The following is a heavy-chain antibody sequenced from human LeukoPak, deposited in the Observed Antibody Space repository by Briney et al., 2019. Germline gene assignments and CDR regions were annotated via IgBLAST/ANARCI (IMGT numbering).Heavy chain of an antibody. CDR1: GYTFTSYY. D-gene: IGHD5-18*01. CDR3: ARNGYSYGNWFDP. CDR2: INPSGGSA. J-gene: IGHJ5*02. Sequence: GASVKVSCKASGYTFTSYYMHWVRQAPGQGLEWMGIINPSGGSASYARKFQGRVTITADKSTSTAYMELSSLRSEDTAVYYCARNGYSYGNWFDPWGQGTLVTVSS. V-gene: IGHV1-46*01.